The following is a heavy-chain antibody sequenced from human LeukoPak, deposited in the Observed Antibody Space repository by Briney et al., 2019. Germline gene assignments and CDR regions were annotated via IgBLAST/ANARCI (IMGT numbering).Heavy chain of an antibody. CDR1: GFTFSSYA. V-gene: IGHV4-39*02. CDR2: IYYSGSA. Sequence: PGGSLRLSCAASGFTFSSYAMSWVRQPPGKGLEWIGSIYYSGSAYYNPSLKSRVTISVDTSKNQFSLKLSSVTAADTAVYYCAGDVHYGDYLSDYWGQGTLVTVSS. CDR3: AGDVHYGDYLSDY. J-gene: IGHJ4*02. D-gene: IGHD4-17*01.